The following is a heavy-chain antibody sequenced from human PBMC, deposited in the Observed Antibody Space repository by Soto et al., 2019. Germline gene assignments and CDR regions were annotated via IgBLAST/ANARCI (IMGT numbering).Heavy chain of an antibody. J-gene: IGHJ4*02. V-gene: IGHV4-4*02. D-gene: IGHD3-10*01. CDR3: RTYYYGSGRYYNDY. Sequence: QVQLQESGPGLVKPSGTLSLTCAVSSGSISSSNWWSWVRQPPGKGLEWIGEIYHSGSTNYNPALKSRVTISVDKSKNQFALKLSSVTAADTAVYYCRTYYYGSGRYYNDYWGQGTLVTVSS. CDR1: SGSISSSNW. CDR2: IYHSGST.